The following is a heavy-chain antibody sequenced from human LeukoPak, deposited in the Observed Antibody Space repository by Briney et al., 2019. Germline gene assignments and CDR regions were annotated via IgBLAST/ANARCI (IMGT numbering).Heavy chain of an antibody. J-gene: IGHJ4*02. CDR1: GFTISSNY. D-gene: IGHD4-17*01. CDR2: LYSGGSA. Sequence: GGSLRLSCAASGFTISSNYMSWVRQAPGKGLEWVSVLYSGGSAYYADPVRGRFTISRDNSKNTLYLQMSSLRAEDTAVYYCARSSDGDYYYYFDYWGQGTLVTVSS. CDR3: ARSSDGDYYYYFDY. V-gene: IGHV3-53*01.